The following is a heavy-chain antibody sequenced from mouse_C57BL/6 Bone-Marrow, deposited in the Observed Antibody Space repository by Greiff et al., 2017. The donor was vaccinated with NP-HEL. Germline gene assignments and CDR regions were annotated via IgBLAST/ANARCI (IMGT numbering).Heavy chain of an antibody. CDR1: GYTFTDYN. CDR2: INPNNGGT. Sequence: EVKLVESGPELVKPGASVKIPCKASGYTFTDYNMDWVKQSHGKSLEWIGDINPNNGGTIYNQKFKGKATLTLDKSSSTAYMELRSLTSEDTAVYYCARSSSTFYWYFDVWGTGTTVTVSS. V-gene: IGHV1-18*01. J-gene: IGHJ1*03. D-gene: IGHD1-1*01. CDR3: ARSSSTFYWYFDV.